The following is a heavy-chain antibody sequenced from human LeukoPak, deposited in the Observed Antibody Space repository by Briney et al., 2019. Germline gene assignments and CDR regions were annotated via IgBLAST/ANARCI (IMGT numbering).Heavy chain of an antibody. J-gene: IGHJ3*02. CDR1: GGSISSYY. CDR3: ARGDEAAGTMFDAFDI. CDR2: IYTSGST. Sequence: PSETLSLTCTVSGGSISSYYWSWIRQPAGKGLEWIGRIYTSGSTNYNPSLKSRVTMSVDTSKNQFSLKLSSVTAADTAVYYCARGDEAAGTMFDAFDIWGQGTMVTVSS. D-gene: IGHD6-13*01. V-gene: IGHV4-4*07.